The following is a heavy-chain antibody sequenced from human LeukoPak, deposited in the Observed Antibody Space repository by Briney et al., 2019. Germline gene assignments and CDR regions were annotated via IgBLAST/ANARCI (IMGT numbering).Heavy chain of an antibody. CDR2: IYTSGST. CDR1: GGSISSYY. D-gene: IGHD6-6*01. J-gene: IGHJ5*02. Sequence: SETLSLTCTVSGGSISSYYWSWIRQPAGKGLEWIGRIYTSGSTNYNPSLKSRVTMSLDTSKNQVSLKLSSVTAADTAVHYCARETAAARKGSWFDTWGQGSLVAVSS. CDR3: ARETAAARKGSWFDT. V-gene: IGHV4-4*07.